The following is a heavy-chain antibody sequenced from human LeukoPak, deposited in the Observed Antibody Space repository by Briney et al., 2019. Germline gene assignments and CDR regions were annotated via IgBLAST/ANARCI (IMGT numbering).Heavy chain of an antibody. CDR1: GFTFSSYE. CDR3: ARGRSRDLWFGEWD. D-gene: IGHD3-10*01. CDR2: ISSSGSTI. V-gene: IGHV3-48*03. Sequence: GGSLRLSCAASGFTFSSYEMNWVRQAPGKGLEWVSYISSSGSTIYYADSVKGRFTISRDNAKNSLYLQMNSLRAEDTAVYYCARGRSRDLWFGEWDWGQGTLVTVSS. J-gene: IGHJ4*02.